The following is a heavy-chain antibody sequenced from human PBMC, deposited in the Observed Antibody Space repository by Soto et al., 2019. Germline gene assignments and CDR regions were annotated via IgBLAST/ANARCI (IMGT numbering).Heavy chain of an antibody. J-gene: IGHJ4*02. Sequence: GGSLRLSCAASGFTFSSYLMSWVRQAPGKGLEWVANIKQDGSEKYYVDSVKGRFTISRDNAKNSLYLQMNSLRAEDTAVYYCARAPTSYQLRQCFDYWGQGTLVTVSS. V-gene: IGHV3-7*01. CDR2: IKQDGSEK. CDR1: GFTFSSYL. D-gene: IGHD2-2*01. CDR3: ARAPTSYQLRQCFDY.